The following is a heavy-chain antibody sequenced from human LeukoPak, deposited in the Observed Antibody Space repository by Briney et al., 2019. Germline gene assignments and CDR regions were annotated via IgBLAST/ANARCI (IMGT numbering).Heavy chain of an antibody. D-gene: IGHD5-12*01. J-gene: IGHJ6*03. CDR3: ARGRSGYEQSYYYYYMDV. CDR2: MNPNSGNT. V-gene: IGHV1-8*03. Sequence: ASVKVSSKASGYTFTSYDINWVRQATGQGLEWMGWMNPNSGNTGYAQKFQGRVTITRNTSISTAYMELSSLRSEDTAVYYCARGRSGYEQSYYYYYMDVWGKGTTVTVSS. CDR1: GYTFTSYD.